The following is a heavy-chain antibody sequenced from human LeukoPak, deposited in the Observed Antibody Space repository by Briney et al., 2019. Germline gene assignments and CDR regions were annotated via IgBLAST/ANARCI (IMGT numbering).Heavy chain of an antibody. Sequence: SETLSLTCAVYGGSFSGYHWSWIRQPPGKGLEWIGEINHSGSTNCNPSLKSRVTISVDTSKNQFSLKLSSVTAADTAVYYCARVGRPVYYDSSGYYPMRFDYWGQGTLVTVSS. CDR1: GGSFSGYH. V-gene: IGHV4-34*01. D-gene: IGHD3-22*01. J-gene: IGHJ4*02. CDR3: ARVGRPVYYDSSGYYPMRFDY. CDR2: INHSGST.